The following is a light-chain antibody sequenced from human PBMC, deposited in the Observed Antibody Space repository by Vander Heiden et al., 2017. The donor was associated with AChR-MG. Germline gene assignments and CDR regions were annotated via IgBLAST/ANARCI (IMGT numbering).Light chain of an antibody. CDR2: GAS. CDR1: QSISSSY. J-gene: IGKJ1*01. CDR3: QQDSSSRRT. Sequence: EIVLTQSPGTLSLSPGERATLSCRASQSISSSYLTWYQQKPGPAPRLLIYGASSRATGIPDRFSGSGSGTDFTLTISRLEPEDFAVYYCQQDSSSRRTFGHGTKVEIK. V-gene: IGKV3-20*01.